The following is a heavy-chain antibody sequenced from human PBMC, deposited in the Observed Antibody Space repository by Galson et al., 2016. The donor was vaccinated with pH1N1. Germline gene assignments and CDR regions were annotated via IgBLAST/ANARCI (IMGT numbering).Heavy chain of an antibody. CDR1: GLTFSSYA. Sequence: LRLSCAASGLTFSSYAMHWVRQAPGRGLEWVSTITGSGGSTYYPDSVKGRFTISRDNSKNTLYLQMNSLRADDSAVYYCARDRTYSESNTYYDLFDIWGQGTMVTVSS. D-gene: IGHD3-16*01. V-gene: IGHV3-23*01. CDR3: ARDRTYSESNTYYDLFDI. CDR2: ITGSGGST. J-gene: IGHJ3*02.